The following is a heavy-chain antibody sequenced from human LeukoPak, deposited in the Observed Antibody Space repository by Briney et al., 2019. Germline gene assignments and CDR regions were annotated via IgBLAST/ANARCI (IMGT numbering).Heavy chain of an antibody. J-gene: IGHJ4*02. CDR3: ARDVLYSGSYLDY. V-gene: IGHV3-30-3*01. CDR2: ISYDGSNK. Sequence: GWSLRLSCAASGFTFSSYAMHWVRQAPGKGLEWVAVISYDGSNKYYADSVKGRFTISRDNSKNTLYLQMNSLRAGDTAVYYCARDVLYSGSYLDYWGQGTLVTVSS. D-gene: IGHD1-26*01. CDR1: GFTFSSYA.